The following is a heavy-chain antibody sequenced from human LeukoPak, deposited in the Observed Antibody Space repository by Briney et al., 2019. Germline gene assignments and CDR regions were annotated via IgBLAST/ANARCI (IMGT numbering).Heavy chain of an antibody. Sequence: PSETLSLTCAVYGGSFSGYSWSWIRQPPGKGLEWIGEVNHSGSTNYNPSLKSRVSISVDTPKNQFSLNLSSVTAADTAVYYCASTGYSSSWYPHWGQGTLVTVSS. D-gene: IGHD6-13*01. CDR2: VNHSGST. J-gene: IGHJ4*02. CDR3: ASTGYSSSWYPH. V-gene: IGHV4-34*01. CDR1: GGSFSGYS.